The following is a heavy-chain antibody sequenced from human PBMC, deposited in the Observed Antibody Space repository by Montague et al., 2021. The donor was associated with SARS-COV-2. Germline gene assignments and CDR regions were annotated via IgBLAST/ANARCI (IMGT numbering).Heavy chain of an antibody. V-gene: IGHV4-59*05. D-gene: IGHD1-26*01. Sequence: SETLSLTRTVSGGSISSYYWNWIRQPPGKGLEWIGSIYYSGSTYYNPSLKSRVTISVDTSKNQFSLKLSSVTAADTAVYYCVEIVRAADYWGQGTLVTVSS. J-gene: IGHJ4*02. CDR3: VEIVRAADY. CDR1: GGSISSYY. CDR2: IYYSGST.